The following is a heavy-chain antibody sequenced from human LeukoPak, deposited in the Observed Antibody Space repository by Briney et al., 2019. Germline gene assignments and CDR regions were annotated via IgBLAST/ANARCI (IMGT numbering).Heavy chain of an antibody. CDR1: GGSISSYY. V-gene: IGHV4-59*01. Sequence: SETLSLTCTVSGGSISSYYWSWIRQPPGKGLEWNGYIYYSGSTNYNPSLKSRVTISVDTSKNQFSLKLSSVTAADTAVYYCASFQGIQDAAYYYYYYMDVWGTGTTVTVSS. D-gene: IGHD2-15*01. CDR2: IYYSGST. J-gene: IGHJ6*03. CDR3: ASFQGIQDAAYYYYYYMDV.